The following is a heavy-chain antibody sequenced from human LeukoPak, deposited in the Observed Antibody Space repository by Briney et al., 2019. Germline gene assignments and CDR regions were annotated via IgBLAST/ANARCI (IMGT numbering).Heavy chain of an antibody. V-gene: IGHV1-69*13. CDR2: ISAYNGNT. D-gene: IGHD6-19*01. Sequence: GASVKVSCKASGGTFSSYAISWVRQAPGQGLEWMGWISAYNGNTNYAQKFQGRVTITADESTSTAYMELSSLRSEDTAVYYCAREIGGRAGNDVDNWFDPWGQGTLVTVSS. CDR1: GGTFSSYA. J-gene: IGHJ5*02. CDR3: AREIGGRAGNDVDNWFDP.